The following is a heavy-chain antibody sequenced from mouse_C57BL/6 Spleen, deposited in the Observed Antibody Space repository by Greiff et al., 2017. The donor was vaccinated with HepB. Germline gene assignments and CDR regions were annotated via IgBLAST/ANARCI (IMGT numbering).Heavy chain of an antibody. CDR1: GYSITSGYG. CDR3: ARTARIKY. CDR2: ISYSGST. D-gene: IGHD1-2*01. Sequence: EVKLQESGPGLVKPSQSLSLTCTVTGYSITSGYGWNWIRQFPGNKLEWMGYISYSGSTNYNPSLKSRISITRDTSKNQFFRQLNSVTTEDTATYYCARTARIKYWGQGTTLIVSS. V-gene: IGHV3-2*02. J-gene: IGHJ2*01.